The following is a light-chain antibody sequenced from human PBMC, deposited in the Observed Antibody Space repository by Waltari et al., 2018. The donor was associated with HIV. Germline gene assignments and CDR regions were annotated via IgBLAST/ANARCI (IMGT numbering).Light chain of an antibody. CDR3: AAWDDSLSGQVV. Sequence: QSVLTQPPSASGTPGQRVGISCSGSSSNIASNYVYCYQQLPGTAPKLLIYNNSQRPSGVPDRFSGSKSGNSASLAISGLRSEDEADYYCAAWDDSLSGQVVFGGGSKLTVL. J-gene: IGLJ2*01. CDR2: NNS. CDR1: SSNIASNY. V-gene: IGLV1-47*01.